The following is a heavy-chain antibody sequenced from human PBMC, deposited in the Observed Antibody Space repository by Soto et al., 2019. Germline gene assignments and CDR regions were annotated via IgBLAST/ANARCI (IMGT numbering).Heavy chain of an antibody. CDR1: GSTFTTYA. J-gene: IGHJ4*02. CDR2: ISPNNGRT. CDR3: ARVYLPGFPDY. Sequence: ASVKVSCKPSGSTFTTYAITWVPQAPGQGLEWMGWISPNNGRTRYTQSLQDRLTMTTDTAANTAYMELRSLKSDDTAIYYCARVYLPGFPDYWGQGTLVTVSS. D-gene: IGHD1-1*01. V-gene: IGHV1-18*01.